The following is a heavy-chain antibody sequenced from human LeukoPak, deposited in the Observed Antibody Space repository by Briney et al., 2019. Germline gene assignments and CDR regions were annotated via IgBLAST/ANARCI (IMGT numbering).Heavy chain of an antibody. CDR2: IYTSGST. J-gene: IGHJ3*02. D-gene: IGHD3-16*01. V-gene: IGHV4-61*02. CDR3: ARAARMMSDAFDI. CDR1: GGSISSGSYY. Sequence: PSQTLSLTCTVSGGSISSGSYYWSWIRQPAGKGLEWIGRIYTSGSTNYNPSLKSRVTISVDTSKNQFSLKLSSVTAADTAVYYCARAARMMSDAFDIWGQGTMVTVSS.